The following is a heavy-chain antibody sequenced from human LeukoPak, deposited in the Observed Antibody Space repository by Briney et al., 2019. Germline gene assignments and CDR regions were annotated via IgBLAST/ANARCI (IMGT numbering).Heavy chain of an antibody. J-gene: IGHJ4*02. Sequence: PGGSLRLSCAASGFTSSNAWMSWVRQAPGKGLEWVGRITSKSDGGTTDYAAPVKGRFTISRDDSKNTVHLQMNSLKSEDTAVYYCTTRLYSSGRFDYWGQGTLVTVSS. CDR2: ITSKSDGGTT. D-gene: IGHD6-19*01. V-gene: IGHV3-15*01. CDR3: TTRLYSSGRFDY. CDR1: GFTSSNAW.